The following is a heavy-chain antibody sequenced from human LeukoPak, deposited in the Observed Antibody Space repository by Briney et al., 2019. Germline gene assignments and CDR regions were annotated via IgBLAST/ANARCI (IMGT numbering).Heavy chain of an antibody. CDR3: ARDLYGDYSFDY. J-gene: IGHJ4*02. D-gene: IGHD4-17*01. Sequence: GGSLRLSCTASGFTFGDYSMNWVRQAPGKGLEWVSSIGTSNNYIKYAASVKGRFTLSRDNAKNSLYLQMNSLRAEDTAVYYCARDLYGDYSFDYWGQGTLVTVST. CDR2: IGTSNNYI. CDR1: GFTFGDYS. V-gene: IGHV3-21*01.